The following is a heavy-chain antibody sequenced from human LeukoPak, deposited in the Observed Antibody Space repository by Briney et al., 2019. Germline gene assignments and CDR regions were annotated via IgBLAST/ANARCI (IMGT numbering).Heavy chain of an antibody. V-gene: IGHV4-59*01. CDR3: ARGVYIAAAQYGY. Sequence: SETLSLTCTVSGGSISSYYWNWIRQPPGKGLEWIGYIYYSGTTNYNPSLKSRVTISVDTSKNQFSLKLSSVTAGDTAVYYCARGVYIAAAQYGYWGQGTLVTVSS. CDR1: GGSISSYY. D-gene: IGHD6-13*01. CDR2: IYYSGTT. J-gene: IGHJ4*02.